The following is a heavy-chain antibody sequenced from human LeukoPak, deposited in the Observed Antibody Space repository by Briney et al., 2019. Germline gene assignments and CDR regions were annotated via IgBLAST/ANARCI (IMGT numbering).Heavy chain of an antibody. J-gene: IGHJ4*02. CDR1: GGTFSSYA. D-gene: IGHD4-23*01. V-gene: IGHV1-69*13. Sequence: SVKVSCKASGGTFSSYAISWVRQAPGQGLEWMGGIIPIFGTANYAQKFQGRVTITADESTGTAYMELSSLRSEDTAVYYCARSCGGNSDFDYWGQGTLVTVSS. CDR3: ARSCGGNSDFDY. CDR2: IIPIFGTA.